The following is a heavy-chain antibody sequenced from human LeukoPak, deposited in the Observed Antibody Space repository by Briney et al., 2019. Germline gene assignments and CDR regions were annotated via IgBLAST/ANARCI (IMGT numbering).Heavy chain of an antibody. Sequence: ASVKVSCKASGYTFTGYYMYWVRQAPGQGLEWMGWINPNSGGTNYAQKFQGRVTMTRDTSISTAYMELSRLRSDDTAVYYCARRYCTNGVCYNDRGAFDIWGQGTMVTVSS. CDR1: GYTFTGYY. V-gene: IGHV1-2*02. CDR3: ARRYCTNGVCYNDRGAFDI. J-gene: IGHJ3*02. D-gene: IGHD2-8*01. CDR2: INPNSGGT.